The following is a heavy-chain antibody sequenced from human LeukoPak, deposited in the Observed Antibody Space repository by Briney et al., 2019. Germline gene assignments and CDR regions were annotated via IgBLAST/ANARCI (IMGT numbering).Heavy chain of an antibody. CDR1: GYTFTSYY. CDR3: ARASSGWYQTFDY. D-gene: IGHD6-19*01. CDR2: SDPKSGAT. J-gene: IGHJ4*02. V-gene: IGHV1-2*02. Sequence: ASVKVSCKTSGYTFTSYYIHWLRQAPGQRFEWMGWSDPKSGATKYEHFQGRVTMTRDTSISTAYMELSRLTSDDTAVYYCARASSGWYQTFDYWGQGTLVTVSS.